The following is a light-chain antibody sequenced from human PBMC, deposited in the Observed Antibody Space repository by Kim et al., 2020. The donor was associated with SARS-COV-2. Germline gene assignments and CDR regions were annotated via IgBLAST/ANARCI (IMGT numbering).Light chain of an antibody. V-gene: IGLV3-21*04. J-gene: IGLJ2*01. CDR3: QVWDTSSDHMV. Sequence: APGKTAGMTGGGDNVGSKSVHWYQQKPGQAPVLVIHFDNGRPSGIPERFSGFNSGNTATLSISRVEVGDEADFYCQVWDTSSDHMVFGGGTQLTVL. CDR2: FDN. CDR1: NVGSKS.